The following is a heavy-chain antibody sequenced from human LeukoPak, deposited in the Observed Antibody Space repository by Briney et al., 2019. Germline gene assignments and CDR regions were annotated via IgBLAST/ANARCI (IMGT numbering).Heavy chain of an antibody. J-gene: IGHJ4*02. CDR3: ARVGYYESSGYYEY. V-gene: IGHV1-2*06. Sequence: GASVKVSCKASGYTLTDYMHWVRQAPGQGLEWMGRINPNSGGTNYAQKFQGRVTMTRDTSISTVYMELSRLRSDDTAVYYCARVGYYESSGYYEYWGQGTLVTVSS. CDR2: INPNSGGT. CDR1: GYTLTDY. D-gene: IGHD3-22*01.